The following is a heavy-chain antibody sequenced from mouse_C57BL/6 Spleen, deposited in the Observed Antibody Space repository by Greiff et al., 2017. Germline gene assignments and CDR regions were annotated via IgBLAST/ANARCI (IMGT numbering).Heavy chain of an antibody. CDR2: IYPRSGNT. Sequence: QVQLQQSGAELARPGASVKLSCKASGYTFTSYGISWVKQRTGQGLEWIGEIYPRSGNTYYNEKFKGKATLTADKSSSTAYMELRSLTSEDSAVYFCARHYDDDLGTSYAMDYWGQGTSVTVSS. V-gene: IGHV1-81*01. CDR1: GYTFTSYG. D-gene: IGHD2-4*01. J-gene: IGHJ4*01. CDR3: ARHYDDDLGTSYAMDY.